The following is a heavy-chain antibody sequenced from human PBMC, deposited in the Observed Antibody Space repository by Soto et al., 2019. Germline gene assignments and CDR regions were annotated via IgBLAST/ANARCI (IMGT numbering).Heavy chain of an antibody. V-gene: IGHV3-11*01. D-gene: IGHD6-19*01. Sequence: PRWSLRLSCSASGFTCSDYYMSWIRQAPGKGLEWVSYISTSGSTIYYADSVKGRFTISRDNAKNSLYLQMNSLRAEDTAVYYCARGGAGRRSGRMGAFDIWGQGTMVTVSS. J-gene: IGHJ3*02. CDR1: GFTCSDYY. CDR2: ISTSGSTI. CDR3: ARGGAGRRSGRMGAFDI.